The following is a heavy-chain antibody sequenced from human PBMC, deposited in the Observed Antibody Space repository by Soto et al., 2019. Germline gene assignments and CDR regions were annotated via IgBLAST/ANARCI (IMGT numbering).Heavy chain of an antibody. CDR3: ARINRAVAGLDY. CDR1: GGSISSSSYY. Sequence: SSETLSLTCTVSGGSISSSSYYWGWIRQPPGKGLEWIGSIYYSGSTYYNSSLKSRITISVDTSKNQFSLKLSSVTAADTAVYYCARINRAVAGLDYWGQGTLVTVSS. J-gene: IGHJ4*02. CDR2: IYYSGST. V-gene: IGHV4-39*01. D-gene: IGHD6-19*01.